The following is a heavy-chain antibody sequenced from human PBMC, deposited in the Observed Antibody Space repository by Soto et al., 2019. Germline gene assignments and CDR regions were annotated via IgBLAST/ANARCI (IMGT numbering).Heavy chain of an antibody. V-gene: IGHV4-39*01. CDR2: VYWTGST. J-gene: IGHJ4*01. D-gene: IGHD2-8*01. CDR1: GDSITTNGYY. CDR3: ARSHYTYGLLIDY. Sequence: SETLSLTCSVSGDSITTNGYYWGWIRQPPGKGLQWIGNVYWTGSTFSHPSLTSRVFISVDTSKNEFSLRLTSVTAADTAVYYCARSHYTYGLLIDYVGPGTLDTVSS.